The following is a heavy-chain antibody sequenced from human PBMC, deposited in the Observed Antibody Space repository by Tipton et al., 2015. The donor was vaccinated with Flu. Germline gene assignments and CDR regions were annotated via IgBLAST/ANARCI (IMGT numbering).Heavy chain of an antibody. CDR2: IYYTGTT. CDR1: GDSISSGDYY. J-gene: IGHJ4*02. CDR3: VTGFCTSTSCFYFEH. Sequence: TLSLTCSVSGDSISSGDYYWSWIRQHPGKGLEWIGYIYYTGTTIYNPSLKNRVSISMDTSKNQFSLKLNSVTAADTATYFCVTGFCTSTSCFYFEHWGQGTLVPVSP. D-gene: IGHD2-2*01. V-gene: IGHV4-61*08.